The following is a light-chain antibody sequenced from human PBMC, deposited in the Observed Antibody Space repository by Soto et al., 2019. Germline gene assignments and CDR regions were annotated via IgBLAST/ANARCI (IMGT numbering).Light chain of an antibody. Sequence: DIQLTQSTSCLSASVGDRVTITCRASQGIRDFLAWYQQKPGQPPKLLIYAASTLQTGVPTRFSGIASGTEFTLIISNLQPADFATYYCQQFNVYPLTFGGGTKVEIK. CDR2: AAS. J-gene: IGKJ4*01. V-gene: IGKV1-9*01. CDR1: QGIRDF. CDR3: QQFNVYPLT.